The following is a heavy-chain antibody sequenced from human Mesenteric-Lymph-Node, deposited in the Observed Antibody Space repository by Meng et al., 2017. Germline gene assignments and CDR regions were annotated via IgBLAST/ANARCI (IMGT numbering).Heavy chain of an antibody. Sequence: ASVKVSCKTSGYTFTKNDINWVRQATGQGLEWMGWMNPNNGDTGYAQKFLDRVTFTRDTSISTAYMELSSLRSEDTAVYYCARDLCNLGYDSSGSDAFDIWGQGTMVTVSS. CDR1: GYTFTKND. CDR2: MNPNNGDT. V-gene: IGHV1-8*03. CDR3: ARDLCNLGYDSSGSDAFDI. J-gene: IGHJ3*02. D-gene: IGHD3-22*01.